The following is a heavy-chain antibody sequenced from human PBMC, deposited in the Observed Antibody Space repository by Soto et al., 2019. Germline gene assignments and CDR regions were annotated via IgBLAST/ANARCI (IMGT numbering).Heavy chain of an antibody. Sequence: EVQLVESGGDLVQPGGSLRLSCAASGFTFSDHSMDWVRQPPGKGLEWVGRIRKKANSYTTEYAASVKGRFTISRDDSKNSLYLQMNSLKTEDTAVYYCARVVIVATSYYSDYWGQGTLVTVSS. V-gene: IGHV3-72*01. CDR1: GFTFSDHS. D-gene: IGHD5-12*01. CDR3: ARVVIVATSYYSDY. CDR2: IRKKANSYTT. J-gene: IGHJ4*02.